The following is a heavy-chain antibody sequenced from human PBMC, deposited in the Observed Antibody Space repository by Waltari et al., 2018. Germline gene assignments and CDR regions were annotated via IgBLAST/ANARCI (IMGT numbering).Heavy chain of an antibody. Sequence: EVQLVQSGAEVKKPGESLKISCQGSGYSFTSYWIGWVRQMPGKGLEWMGIIYPGDSDTRYSPSFQGQVTISADKSISTAYLQWSSLKASDTAMYYCATLDGWLQYPYYFDYWGQGTLVTVSS. J-gene: IGHJ4*02. V-gene: IGHV5-51*01. D-gene: IGHD5-12*01. CDR3: ATLDGWLQYPYYFDY. CDR2: IYPGDSDT. CDR1: GYSFTSYW.